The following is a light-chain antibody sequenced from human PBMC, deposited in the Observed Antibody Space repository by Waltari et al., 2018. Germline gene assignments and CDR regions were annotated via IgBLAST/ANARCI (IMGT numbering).Light chain of an antibody. Sequence: QSALTQPASVSGSPGQTITISCTGTDSDIGSYNLVSWYQQHPGQVPKLLISGVRNRPSGVSTRFDGSKSGNTASLTISGLQAEDEADYYCSSYSDSSTLELFGAGTKVTVL. CDR3: SSYSDSSTLEL. CDR1: DSDIGSYNL. CDR2: GVR. V-gene: IGLV2-23*02. J-gene: IGLJ1*01.